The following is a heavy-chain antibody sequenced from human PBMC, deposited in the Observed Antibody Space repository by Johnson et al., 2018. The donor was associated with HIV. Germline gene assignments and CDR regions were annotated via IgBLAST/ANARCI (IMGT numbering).Heavy chain of an antibody. J-gene: IGHJ3*02. CDR3: ARDPGPFYDSSGYHAFDI. CDR2: IKQDGSEK. D-gene: IGHD3-22*01. V-gene: IGHV3-7*01. Sequence: VQLLESGGGLVQPGGSLRLSCAASGFTFSSYWMSWVRQAPGKGLEWVANIKQDGSEKYYVDSVKGRFTISRDNAKNSLYLQMNSLRAEDTAVYYCARDPGPFYDSSGYHAFDIWGQGTMVTVSS. CDR1: GFTFSSYW.